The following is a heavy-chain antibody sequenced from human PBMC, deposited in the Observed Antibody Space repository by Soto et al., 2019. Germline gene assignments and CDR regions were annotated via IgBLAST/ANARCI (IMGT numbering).Heavy chain of an antibody. J-gene: IGHJ4*02. CDR2: SSATGAGT. CDR3: AKDRRAGGNYGFYSDF. D-gene: IGHD1-7*01. Sequence: GGPVRLSWEASGFTFSGYGMTRVRQAPGKGLEWVSFSSATGAGTYYADSVKGRFTISRDNSKNTLYLQMTSLRADDTAVYYCAKDRRAGGNYGFYSDFWGQGALVTVSS. V-gene: IGHV3-23*01. CDR1: GFTFSGYG.